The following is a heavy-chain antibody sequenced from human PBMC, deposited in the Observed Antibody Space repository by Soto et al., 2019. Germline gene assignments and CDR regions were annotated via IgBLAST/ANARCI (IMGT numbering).Heavy chain of an antibody. CDR1: GGSFSGYY. V-gene: IGHV4-34*01. CDR2: INHSGST. J-gene: IGHJ4*02. Sequence: SGTLSLTCAVYGGSFSGYYWSWVRQSPRKGLEWIGEINHSGSTNYNPSLKSRLTISVDTSKNQFSLKLSSVTAADTALYYCVACDYGEYYRYWCQACLVT. CDR3: VACDYGEYYRY. D-gene: IGHD4-17*01.